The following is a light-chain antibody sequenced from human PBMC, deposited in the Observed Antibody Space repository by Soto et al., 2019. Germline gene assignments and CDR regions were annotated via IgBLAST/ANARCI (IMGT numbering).Light chain of an antibody. J-gene: IGLJ1*01. V-gene: IGLV2-11*01. Sequence: QSVLTQPRSVSGSPGQSVTISCTGTSSDVGGYNYVSWYQQHPGRAPKFMIYDVTKRPSGVPDRFSGSKSGNTASLTISGLQVDDEADYYCCSDAGSYFVFGTGTKLTVL. CDR1: SSDVGGYNY. CDR3: CSDAGSYFV. CDR2: DVT.